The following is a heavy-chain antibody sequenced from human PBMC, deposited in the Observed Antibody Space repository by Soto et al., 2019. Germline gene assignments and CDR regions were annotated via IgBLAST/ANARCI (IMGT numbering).Heavy chain of an antibody. CDR2: IIPIFGTA. Sequence: ASVKVSCKASGGTFSSYAISWVRQAPGQGLEWMGGIIPIFGTANYAQKFQGRVTITADKSTSTAYMELSSLRSEDTAVYYCARSSSTSCYTGGLGYCSGGSCYSCYYYGMDVWGQGTTVTVSS. V-gene: IGHV1-69*06. CDR3: ARSSSTSCYTGGLGYCSGGSCYSCYYYGMDV. CDR1: GGTFSSYA. J-gene: IGHJ6*02. D-gene: IGHD2-15*01.